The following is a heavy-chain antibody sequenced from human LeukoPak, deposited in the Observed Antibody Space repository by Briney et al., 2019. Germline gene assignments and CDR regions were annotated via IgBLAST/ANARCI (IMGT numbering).Heavy chain of an antibody. CDR2: IYHSGST. Sequence: SETLSLTCTVSGYSISSGYYWGWTRQPPGKGLEWIGSIYHSGSTYYNPSLKSRVTISVDTSKNQFSLKLSSVTAADTAVYYCARKGGWFDPWGQGTLVTVSS. J-gene: IGHJ5*02. V-gene: IGHV4-38-2*02. CDR3: ARKGGWFDP. CDR1: GYSISSGYY.